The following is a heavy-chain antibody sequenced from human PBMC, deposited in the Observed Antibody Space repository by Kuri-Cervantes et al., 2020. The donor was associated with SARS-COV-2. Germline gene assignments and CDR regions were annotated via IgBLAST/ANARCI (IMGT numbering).Heavy chain of an antibody. V-gene: IGHV3-30-3*01. Sequence: GESLKISCAASGFTFISYAMHWVRQAPGKGLEWVAVISYDGSNKYYAESVKGRFTISRENSKNTLYLQMKSLRAEDTAVYYCARGIAVAKPFFDYWGQGTLVTVSS. CDR2: ISYDGSNK. D-gene: IGHD6-19*01. CDR3: ARGIAVAKPFFDY. J-gene: IGHJ4*02. CDR1: GFTFISYA.